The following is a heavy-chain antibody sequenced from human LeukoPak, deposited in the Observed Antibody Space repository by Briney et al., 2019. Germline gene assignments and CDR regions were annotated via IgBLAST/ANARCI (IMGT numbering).Heavy chain of an antibody. Sequence: GGPLTLSCAASGFTFSSYSMNWVRQAPGKGLEWVSSISSSSSYIYYADSVKGRFTISRDNAKNSLYLQMNSLRAEDTAVYYCARDRAGYSSYGMDVWGQGTTVTVSS. D-gene: IGHD5-18*01. CDR3: ARDRAGYSSYGMDV. CDR2: ISSSSSYI. J-gene: IGHJ6*02. CDR1: GFTFSSYS. V-gene: IGHV3-21*01.